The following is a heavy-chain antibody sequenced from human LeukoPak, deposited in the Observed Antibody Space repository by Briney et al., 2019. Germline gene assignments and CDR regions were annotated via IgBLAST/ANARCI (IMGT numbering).Heavy chain of an antibody. CDR1: GFTFSSYA. J-gene: IGHJ4*02. V-gene: IGHV3-30-3*01. D-gene: IGHD3-3*01. CDR2: ISYDGSNK. Sequence: GRSLRLSCAASGFTFSSYAMHWVRQAPGKGLEWVAVISYDGSNKYYADSVEGRFTISRDNSKNTLYLQMNSLRAEDTAVYYCARMTVGFWSGSFDYWGQGTLVTVSS. CDR3: ARMTVGFWSGSFDY.